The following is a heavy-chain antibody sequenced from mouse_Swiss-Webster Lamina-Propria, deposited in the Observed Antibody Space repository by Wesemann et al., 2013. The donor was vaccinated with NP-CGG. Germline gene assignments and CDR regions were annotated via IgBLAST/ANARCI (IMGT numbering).Heavy chain of an antibody. CDR3: TFSMITKRGFAY. D-gene: IGHD2-4*01. CDR2: INPSNGGT. J-gene: IGHJ3*01. Sequence: RPGQGFEWIGEINPSNGGTNYNEKFKRKATLTVDKSSSTAYMQLSSLTSEDSAVYYCTFSMITKRGFAYWGQGTLVTVSA. V-gene: IGHV1S16*01.